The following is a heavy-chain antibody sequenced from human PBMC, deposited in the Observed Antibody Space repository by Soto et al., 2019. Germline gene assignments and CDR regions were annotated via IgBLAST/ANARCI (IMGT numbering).Heavy chain of an antibody. V-gene: IGHV3-33*01. CDR1: GFTFSSFV. CDR2: IYHDGSNK. D-gene: IGHD3-16*01. Sequence: QVQLVESGGGGVQPGRSLRLSCATSGFTFSSFVMHWVRQAPGKGLEWVAVIYHDGSNKYYADSVKGRFTISRDNSKSTLYLQMNSLGAEDTAVYSCASRVGAVDYWGQGTLVTVSS. CDR3: ASRVGAVDY. J-gene: IGHJ4*02.